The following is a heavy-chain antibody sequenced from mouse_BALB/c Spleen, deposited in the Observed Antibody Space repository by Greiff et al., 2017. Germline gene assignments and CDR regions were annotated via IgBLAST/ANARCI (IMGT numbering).Heavy chain of an antibody. V-gene: IGHV14-3*02. D-gene: IGHD1-2*01. CDR3: ARRTATLYYYAMDY. Sequence: EVMLVESGAELVKPGASVKLSCTASGFNIKDTYMHWVKQRPEQGLEWIGRIDPANGNTKYDPKFQGKATITADTSSNTAYLQLSSLTSEDTAVYYCARRTATLYYYAMDYWGQGTSVTVSA. CDR1: GFNIKDTY. J-gene: IGHJ4*01. CDR2: IDPANGNT.